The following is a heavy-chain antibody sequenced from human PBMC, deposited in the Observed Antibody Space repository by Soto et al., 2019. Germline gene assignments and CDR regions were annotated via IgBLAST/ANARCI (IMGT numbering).Heavy chain of an antibody. J-gene: IGHJ4*02. CDR1: GFTFDDYA. V-gene: IGHV3-9*01. CDR2: ISWNSGSI. Sequence: PGGSLRLSCAASGFTFDDYAMHWVRQAPGKGLEWVSGISWNSGSIGYADSVKGRFTISRDNAKNSLYLQMNSLRAEDTALYYCAKDRSTMVRGGDFDYWGQGTLVTVSS. CDR3: AKDRSTMVRGGDFDY. D-gene: IGHD3-10*01.